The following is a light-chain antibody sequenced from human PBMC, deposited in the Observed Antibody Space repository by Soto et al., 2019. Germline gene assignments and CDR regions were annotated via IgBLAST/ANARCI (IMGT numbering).Light chain of an antibody. CDR1: QAISNY. Sequence: EIQMTQSPSVRAASVLDRVNLTFLASQAISNYLNWYQQKPGKAPNLLIFGAKTLQSGVPSRFSGSGYGTDFTLTITTLQPEDVGIYYCQQCHATPLTFGKGKRLEIK. CDR3: QQCHATPLT. CDR2: GAK. J-gene: IGKJ5*01. V-gene: IGKV1-39*01.